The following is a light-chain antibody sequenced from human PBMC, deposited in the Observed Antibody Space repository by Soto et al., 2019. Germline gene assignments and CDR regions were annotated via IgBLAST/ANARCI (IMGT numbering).Light chain of an antibody. Sequence: EFVLTQSPATLSLSPGERATLSCRASQSVSSYLAWYQQKPGQAPRLLIYDASNSATGIPARFSGTGSGTDFTRTITTLAPEDFAVYDWQVRTNWSIACGLGTRLETK. CDR1: QSVSSY. J-gene: IGKJ5*01. CDR3: QVRTNWSIA. CDR2: DAS. V-gene: IGKV3-11*01.